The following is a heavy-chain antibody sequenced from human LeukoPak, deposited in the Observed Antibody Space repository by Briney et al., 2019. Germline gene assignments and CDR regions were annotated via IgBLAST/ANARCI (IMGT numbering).Heavy chain of an antibody. J-gene: IGHJ5*02. CDR2: INRSGST. CDR1: GGSFSGYF. D-gene: IGHD6-6*01. Sequence: SETLSLTCPIYGGSFSGYFWSWFRQPPGRELEWIGEINRSGSTNYNSSLSLKSRVTISVDTSKNQFSLKLSSVTAADTAVYYCAVSAAALFDPWGQGTLVTVSS. CDR3: AVSAAALFDP. V-gene: IGHV4-34*01.